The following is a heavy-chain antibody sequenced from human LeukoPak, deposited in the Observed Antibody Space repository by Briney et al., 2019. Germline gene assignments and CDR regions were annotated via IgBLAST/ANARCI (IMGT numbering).Heavy chain of an antibody. CDR3: ARSPIRHDSSGYFPFDY. J-gene: IGHJ4*02. CDR2: IYYSGST. Sequence: PSETLSLTCTVSGGSISSGDYYWSWIRQHPGTGLEWIGYIYYSGSTYYNPSLKSRVSISLDTSKNQFSLKLSSVTAADTAVYYCARSPIRHDSSGYFPFDYWGQGSLVTVSS. V-gene: IGHV4-31*03. D-gene: IGHD3-22*01. CDR1: GGSISSGDYY.